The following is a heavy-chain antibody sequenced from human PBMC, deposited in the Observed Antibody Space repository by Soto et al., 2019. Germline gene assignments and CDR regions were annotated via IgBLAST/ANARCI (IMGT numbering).Heavy chain of an antibody. CDR2: LYYTGTT. Sequence: QVQLQESGPGLVKPSETLSLTCTVSGDSVSSGSYYWTWIRQPPGKGLEWIGYLYYTGTTNYNPSIKSRVTMSLDTSSNQFSLRLSSVTAADTAIYFCARTFCSTTSCQAHGMDVWGQGTSVTVSS. CDR3: ARTFCSTTSCQAHGMDV. V-gene: IGHV4-61*01. J-gene: IGHJ6*02. D-gene: IGHD2-2*01. CDR1: GDSVSSGSYY.